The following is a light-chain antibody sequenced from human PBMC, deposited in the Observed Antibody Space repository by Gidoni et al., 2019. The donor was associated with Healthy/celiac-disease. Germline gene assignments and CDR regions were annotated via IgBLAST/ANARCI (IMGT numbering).Light chain of an antibody. Sequence: PALCSFAAGQWSCSSSSVCHSCSSFLAWYQRKPGLSPMLIIYVASIRATFTPSMFSGSGSGTGFTLIISSLELEDFAVYFCQQRSNWPFTCGQGTRLEIK. CDR1: HSCSSF. CDR3: QQRSNWPFT. V-gene: IGKV3-11*01. CDR2: VAS. J-gene: IGKJ5*01.